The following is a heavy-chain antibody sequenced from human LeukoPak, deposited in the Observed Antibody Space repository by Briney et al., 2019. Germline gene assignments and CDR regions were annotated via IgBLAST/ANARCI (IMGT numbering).Heavy chain of an antibody. CDR2: INAGNGNT. Sequence: ASVKVSCKASGYTFTSYAMHWVRQAPGHRLEWMGWINAGNGNTKYSQKFQGRVTITRDTSASTAYMELSSLRSEDTAVYYCARATNSGSYGYYNWFDPWGQGTLVTVSS. V-gene: IGHV1-3*01. J-gene: IGHJ5*02. CDR3: ARATNSGSYGYYNWFDP. D-gene: IGHD1-26*01. CDR1: GYTFTSYA.